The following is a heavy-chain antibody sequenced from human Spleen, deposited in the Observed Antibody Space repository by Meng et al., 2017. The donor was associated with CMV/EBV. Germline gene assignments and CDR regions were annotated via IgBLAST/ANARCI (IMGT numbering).Heavy chain of an antibody. V-gene: IGHV3-48*03. CDR2: ISSSGSTI. J-gene: IGHJ4*02. CDR3: ARGASYYDFLSGYCDY. Sequence: GESLKISCAASGFTFSSYEMNWVRQAPGKGLEWVSYISSSGSTIYYADSVKGRFTISRDNAKNSLYLQMNSLRAEDTAVYYCARGASYYDFLSGYCDYWGQGTLVTVSS. CDR1: GFTFSSYE. D-gene: IGHD3-3*01.